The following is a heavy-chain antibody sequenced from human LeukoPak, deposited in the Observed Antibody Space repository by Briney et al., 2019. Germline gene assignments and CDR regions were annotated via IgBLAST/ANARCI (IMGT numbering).Heavy chain of an antibody. J-gene: IGHJ5*02. CDR3: AKSSGTMVQGANWFDP. D-gene: IGHD3-10*01. V-gene: IGHV3-23*01. CDR1: GFTFSSYA. CDR2: ISGSGGST. Sequence: GGSLRLSCAASGFTFSSYAMSWVRQAPGKGLEWVSAISGSGGSTYYADSVKGRFTISRDNSKNTLYLQMYSLRAEDTAVYYCAKSSGTMVQGANWFDPWGQGTLVTVSS.